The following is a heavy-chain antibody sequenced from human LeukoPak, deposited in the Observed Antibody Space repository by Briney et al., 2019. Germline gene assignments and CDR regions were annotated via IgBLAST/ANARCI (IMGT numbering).Heavy chain of an antibody. CDR1: EFTFSSHA. V-gene: IGHV3-23*01. CDR3: AARLPLYGMDV. J-gene: IGHJ6*02. Sequence: GGSLRLSCVASEFTFSSHAMNWVRQAPGKGLEWVSSISGGGESTYYADSVKGRFTVSRDNSKNTLYLQINSLRGEDTAVYYCAARLPLYGMDVWGQGTTVTVSS. D-gene: IGHD2-21*02. CDR2: ISGGGEST.